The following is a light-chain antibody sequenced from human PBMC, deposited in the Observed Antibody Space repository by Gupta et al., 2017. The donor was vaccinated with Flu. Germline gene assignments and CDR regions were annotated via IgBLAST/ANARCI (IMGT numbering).Light chain of an antibody. V-gene: IGLV2-8*01. CDR2: DVS. CDR1: GSDVGGYNY. CDR3: SSYAGSNIWV. Sequence: SVTISCTGTGSDVGGYNYVSWYQQHPGKAPKLIIYDVSQRPSGVPDRFSGSKSGNTASLTVSGLQAEEEADYYCSSYAGSNIWVFGGGTKLTVL. J-gene: IGLJ3*02.